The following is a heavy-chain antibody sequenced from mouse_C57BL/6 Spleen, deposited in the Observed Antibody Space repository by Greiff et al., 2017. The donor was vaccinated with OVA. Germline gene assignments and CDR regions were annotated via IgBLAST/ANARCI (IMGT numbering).Heavy chain of an antibody. CDR3: ASYYYGSSRVGYFDV. Sequence: EVMLVESGPELVKPGASVKISCKASGYSFTGYYMNWVKQSPEKSLEWIGEINPSTGGTTYNQKFKAKATLTVDKSSSTAYMQLKSLTSEDSAVYYCASYYYGSSRVGYFDVWGTGTTVTVSS. CDR1: GYSFTGYY. V-gene: IGHV1-42*01. CDR2: INPSTGGT. J-gene: IGHJ1*03. D-gene: IGHD1-1*01.